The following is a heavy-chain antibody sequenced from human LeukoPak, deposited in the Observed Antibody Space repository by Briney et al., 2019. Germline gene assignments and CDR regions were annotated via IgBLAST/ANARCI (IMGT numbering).Heavy chain of an antibody. D-gene: IGHD5-18*01. J-gene: IGHJ4*02. CDR1: GYTFTSYY. CDR3: ASATAMAPSTMDY. V-gene: IGHV1-46*03. Sequence: ASVKVSCMASGYTFTSYYMHWVRQAPGQGLEWIGIINPSGGSTSYAQKFQGRVTMTRDTSTSTVYMELSSLRSEDTAVYYCASATAMAPSTMDYWGPGTLVTVSS. CDR2: INPSGGST.